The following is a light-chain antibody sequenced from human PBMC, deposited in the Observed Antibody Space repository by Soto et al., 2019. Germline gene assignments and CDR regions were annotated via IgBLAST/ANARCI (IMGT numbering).Light chain of an antibody. J-gene: IGKJ5*01. CDR2: DAS. V-gene: IGKV3-11*01. CDR1: QSVSSY. CDR3: QQRSNWPPRNT. Sequence: EIVLTQSPATLSLSPGERATLSCRASQSVSSYLAWYQQKPGQAPRLLIYDASNRATGIPARFGGSGSGTDFTLTISSLEPEDFAVYYCQQRSNWPPRNTFGQGTRLEIK.